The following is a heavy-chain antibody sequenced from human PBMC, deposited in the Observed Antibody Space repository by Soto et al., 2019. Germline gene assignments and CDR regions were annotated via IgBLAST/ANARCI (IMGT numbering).Heavy chain of an antibody. D-gene: IGHD3-3*01. V-gene: IGHV3-11*06. CDR2: ISSSSSYT. CDR3: ATVGYYDFSGY. J-gene: IGHJ4*02. CDR1: VFTFSDYY. Sequence: GWSLRLSCPASVFTFSDYYMSWSRQAPGKGLEWVSYISSSSSYTNYADSVKGRFTISRDNAKNSLYLQMNSLRAEDTAVYYCATVGYYDFSGYWGQGTQVTVSS.